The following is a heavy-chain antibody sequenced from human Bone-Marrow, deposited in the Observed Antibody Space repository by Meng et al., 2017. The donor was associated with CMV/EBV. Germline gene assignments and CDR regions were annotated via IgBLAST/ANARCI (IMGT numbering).Heavy chain of an antibody. CDR3: TTGPVVVGATLGGIWSDY. D-gene: IGHD1-26*01. Sequence: GESRKISCAASGFTFSNAWMSWVRQAPGKGLEWVGRIKSKTDGGTTDYAAPVKGRFTISRDDSKNTLYLQMNSLKTEDTAVYYCTTGPVVVGATLGGIWSDYWGQGTLVSVSS. J-gene: IGHJ4*02. V-gene: IGHV3-15*01. CDR1: GFTFSNAW. CDR2: IKSKTDGGTT.